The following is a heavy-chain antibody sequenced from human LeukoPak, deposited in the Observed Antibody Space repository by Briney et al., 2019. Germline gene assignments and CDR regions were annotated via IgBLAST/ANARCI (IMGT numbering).Heavy chain of an antibody. CDR3: AEGRTLDPSNYFDY. J-gene: IGHJ4*02. Sequence: QPGGSLRLSCAASGFTFSSYGMHWVRQAPGQGLEWVAVISYDGRNKYYADSVKGRFTISRDNSKNTLYLQMNSLRAEDTAVYYCAEGRTLDPSNYFDYWGQGTPVTVSS. D-gene: IGHD1-14*01. CDR2: ISYDGRNK. CDR1: GFTFSSYG. V-gene: IGHV3-30*18.